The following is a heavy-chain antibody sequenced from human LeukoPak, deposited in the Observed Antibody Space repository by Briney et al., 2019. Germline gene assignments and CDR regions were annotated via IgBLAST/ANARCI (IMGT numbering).Heavy chain of an antibody. V-gene: IGHV4-4*02. D-gene: IGHD4-17*01. CDR1: GGSISSSNW. J-gene: IGHJ5*02. CDR2: IYHSGST. CDR3: ARGDYGGWFDP. Sequence: SETLSLTCAVSGGSISSSNWWSWVRQPPGKGLEWIGEIYHSGSTNYNPSLKSRVTISVDTSKNQFSLKLSSVTAADTAVYYCARGDYGGWFDPWGQGTLVTVSS.